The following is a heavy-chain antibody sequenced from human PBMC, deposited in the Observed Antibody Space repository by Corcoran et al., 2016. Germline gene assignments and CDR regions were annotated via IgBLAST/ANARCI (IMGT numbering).Heavy chain of an antibody. Sequence: QVQLVESGGGVVQPGGSLRLSCAASGFTFSRYGIHWIRPAPGKGLEWVAVISYHGISYYYADSVKGRFTLSKDNSKKTVILQMNSLRTEDTALYYCVKPSGSNSFCSGSICDHPYWYFDFWGRGTLVTVSS. CDR1: GFTFSRYG. V-gene: IGHV3-30*18. D-gene: IGHD3-3*01. CDR2: ISYHGISY. J-gene: IGHJ2*01. CDR3: VKPSGSNSFCSGSICDHPYWYFDF.